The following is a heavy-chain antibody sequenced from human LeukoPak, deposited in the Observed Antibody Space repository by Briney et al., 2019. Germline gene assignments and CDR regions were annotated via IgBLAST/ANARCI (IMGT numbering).Heavy chain of an antibody. J-gene: IGHJ4*02. D-gene: IGHD5/OR15-5a*01. CDR1: GGTFSSFA. V-gene: IGHV1-8*03. CDR3: ARQKYLRGPDVEYFDY. Sequence: GASVKVSCKASGGTFSSFAFSWVRQAPGQGLEWMGWMNPNSGNTGYAQKFQGRVTITKNTSISTAYMELSRLRSEDTAVYYCARQKYLRGPDVEYFDYWGRGTLVTVSS. CDR2: MNPNSGNT.